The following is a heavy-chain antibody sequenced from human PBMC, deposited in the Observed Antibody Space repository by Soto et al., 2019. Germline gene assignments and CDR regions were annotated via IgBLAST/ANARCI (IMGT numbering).Heavy chain of an antibody. CDR1: GFTFSSYG. J-gene: IGHJ4*02. CDR3: ARDSPPALEGVAAILAY. D-gene: IGHD2-15*01. CDR2: IWYDGSNK. V-gene: IGHV3-33*01. Sequence: QVQLVESGGGVVQPGRSLRLSCAASGFTFSSYGMHWVRQAPGKGLEWVAVIWYDGSNKYYADSVKGRFTISRDNSKNTLYLQMNSLRAEDTAVYYCARDSPPALEGVAAILAYWGQGTLVTVSS.